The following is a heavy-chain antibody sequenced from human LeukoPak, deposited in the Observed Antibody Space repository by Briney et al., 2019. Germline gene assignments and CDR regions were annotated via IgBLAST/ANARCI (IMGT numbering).Heavy chain of an antibody. D-gene: IGHD6-13*01. V-gene: IGHV3-33*01. CDR1: GFTFSSYG. CDR3: ARVGSIAAAGTPDY. CDR2: IWYDGSNK. Sequence: PGGSLRLSCAASGFTFSSYGMHWVRQAPGKGLEWVAVIWYDGSNKYYADSVKGRFTTSRDNAKNSLYLQMNSLRAEDTAVYYCARVGSIAAAGTPDYWGQGTLVTVSS. J-gene: IGHJ4*02.